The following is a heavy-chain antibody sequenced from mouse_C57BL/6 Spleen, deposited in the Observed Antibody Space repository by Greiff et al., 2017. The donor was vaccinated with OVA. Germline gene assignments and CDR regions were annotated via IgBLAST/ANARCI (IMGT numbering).Heavy chain of an antibody. CDR2: IDPETGGT. CDR1: GYTFTDYE. CDR3: TRPTPYFDY. Sequence: VQLQQSGAELVRPGASVTLSCKASGYTFTDYEMHWVKQTPVHGLEWIGAIDPETGGTAYNQKFKGKAILTADKSSSTAYMELRSLTSEDSAVYYCTRPTPYFDYWGQGTTRTVSS. D-gene: IGHD2-10*01. J-gene: IGHJ2*01. V-gene: IGHV1-15*01.